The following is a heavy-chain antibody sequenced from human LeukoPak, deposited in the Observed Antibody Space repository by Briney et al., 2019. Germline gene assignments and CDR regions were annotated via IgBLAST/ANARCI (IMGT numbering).Heavy chain of an antibody. J-gene: IGHJ5*02. CDR3: ARDLEVAARDNWFDP. Sequence: SVKVSCKASGGTFSSYAISWVRQAPGQGLEWMGRIIPIFGTANYAQKFQGRVTITTDESTGTAYMELSSLRSEDTAVYYCARDLEVAARDNWFDPWGQGTLVTVSS. V-gene: IGHV1-69*05. CDR2: IIPIFGTA. CDR1: GGTFSSYA. D-gene: IGHD6-6*01.